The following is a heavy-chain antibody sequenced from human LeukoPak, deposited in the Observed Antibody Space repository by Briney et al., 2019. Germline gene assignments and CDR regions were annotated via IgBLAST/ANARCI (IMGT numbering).Heavy chain of an antibody. CDR2: ISYDGSNK. J-gene: IGHJ4*02. Sequence: PGRSLRLSCAASRFTFSSYGMHWVRQAPGKGLEWVAVISYDGSNKYYADSVKGRFTISRDNSKNTLYLQMNSLRAEDTAVYYCAKDPSGTNDYWGQGTLVTVSS. V-gene: IGHV3-30*18. CDR1: RFTFSSYG. D-gene: IGHD1-26*01. CDR3: AKDPSGTNDY.